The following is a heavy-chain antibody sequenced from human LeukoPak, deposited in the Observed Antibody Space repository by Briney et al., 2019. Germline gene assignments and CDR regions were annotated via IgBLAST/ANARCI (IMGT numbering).Heavy chain of an antibody. J-gene: IGHJ4*02. CDR2: INPSGGST. Sequence: ASVKVSCKTSGYTFSDYYIHWIRQAPGQGLEWMGIINPSGGSTSYAQKFQGRVTMTRDMSTSTVYMELSSLRSEDTAVYYCARDGYSGYDFPFDYWGQGTLVTVSS. CDR3: ARDGYSGYDFPFDY. V-gene: IGHV1-46*01. CDR1: GYTFSDYY. D-gene: IGHD5-12*01.